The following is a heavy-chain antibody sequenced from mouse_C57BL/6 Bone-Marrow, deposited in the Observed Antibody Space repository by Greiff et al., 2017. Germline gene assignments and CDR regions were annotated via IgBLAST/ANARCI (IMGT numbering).Heavy chain of an antibody. CDR3: AIPHLSYGGSNDALDY. V-gene: IGHV1-74*01. Sequence: QVQLQQPGAELVKPGASVKVSCKASGYTFTSYWMHWVKQRPGQGLEWIGRIHPSDSDTNYNQKFKGKATLTVDKSSSTAYMQLSSLTSEDSSVFYCAIPHLSYGGSNDALDYGGQGPPVTVSS. J-gene: IGHJ4*01. CDR1: GYTFTSYW. CDR2: IHPSDSDT. D-gene: IGHD1-1*01.